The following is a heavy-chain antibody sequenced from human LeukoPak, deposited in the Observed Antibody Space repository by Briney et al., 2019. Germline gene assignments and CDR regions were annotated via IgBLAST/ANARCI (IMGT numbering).Heavy chain of an antibody. J-gene: IGHJ5*02. Sequence: ASVKVSCKASGYTFIGYYMHWVRQAPGQGLEWMGWINPNSGGTNYAQKFQGRVTMTRDTSISTAYMELSRLRSDDTAVYYCARDQGSGWLNWFDPWGQGTLVTVSS. V-gene: IGHV1-2*02. CDR3: ARDQGSGWLNWFDP. CDR1: GYTFIGYY. CDR2: INPNSGGT. D-gene: IGHD6-19*01.